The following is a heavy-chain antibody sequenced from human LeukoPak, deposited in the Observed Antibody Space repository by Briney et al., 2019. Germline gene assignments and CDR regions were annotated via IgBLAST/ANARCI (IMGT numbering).Heavy chain of an antibody. V-gene: IGHV3-30*02. Sequence: PGGSLRLSCAASGFTFSTYGMYWVRQAPGKGLEWVAFIRSDGSNKYYADSVKGRFTISRDNSKNTLHLQMNSLRAEDTALYYCAKDNVPSSSGVPAYWGQGTLVTVSS. CDR3: AKDNVPSSSGVPAY. CDR1: GFTFSTYG. D-gene: IGHD6-25*01. CDR2: IRSDGSNK. J-gene: IGHJ4*02.